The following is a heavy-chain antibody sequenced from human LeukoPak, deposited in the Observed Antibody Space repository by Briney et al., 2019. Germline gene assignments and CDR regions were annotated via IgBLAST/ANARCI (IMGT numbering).Heavy chain of an antibody. D-gene: IGHD3-9*01. CDR1: GFTFTAYA. Sequence: PGGSLRLSCAASGFTFTAYAIHWVRQAPGKGLEWVAVMSYDGTNKYYADSVKGRFTISRDNSKNTLYLQMNSLRAEDAAVYYCAKVTSAHPRYFRLLDAFDIWGQGTMVTVSS. CDR3: AKVTSAHPRYFRLLDAFDI. J-gene: IGHJ3*02. CDR2: MSYDGTNK. V-gene: IGHV3-30*04.